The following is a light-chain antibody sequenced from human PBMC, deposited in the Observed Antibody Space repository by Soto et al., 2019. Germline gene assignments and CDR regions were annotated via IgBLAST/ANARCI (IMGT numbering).Light chain of an antibody. CDR1: QNVRTF. CDR3: QKHSHWHPWT. CDR2: GAS. V-gene: IGKV3D-11*02. Sequence: EVVLTQSPATLSLSQGERATLYCRASQNVRTFLDWYQQNPGTAPRLLIYGASNSATSIPARFSGSGPGTDFTLTISNREPEDLAVYYCQKHSHWHPWTFGQGTRVE. J-gene: IGKJ1*01.